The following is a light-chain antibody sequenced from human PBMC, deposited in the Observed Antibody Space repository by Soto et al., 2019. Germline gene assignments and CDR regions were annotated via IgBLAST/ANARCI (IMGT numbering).Light chain of an antibody. CDR3: QQTYNTPRT. CDR2: TAS. V-gene: IGKV1-39*01. Sequence: DIQMTQSPSPLSASVGDRVTITCRASQSISTHLNWYQQRPGKAPKLLIYTASNLQSGVPSRFSGSGSGTDFTLSVSSLQPEDSATYYCQQTYNTPRTFGQGTKVDIK. CDR1: QSISTH. J-gene: IGKJ1*01.